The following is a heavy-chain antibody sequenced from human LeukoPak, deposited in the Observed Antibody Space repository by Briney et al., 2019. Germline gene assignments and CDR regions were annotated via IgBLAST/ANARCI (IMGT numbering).Heavy chain of an antibody. J-gene: IGHJ4*02. V-gene: IGHV1-2*02. CDR1: GYTFTGYY. CDR3: ARDRGLFDY. Sequence: ASVRVSCKASGYTFTGYYIHWVRQAPAQGLEWMGWINPNGGGTDYAQKFQGRVTMTRDTSISTAYMELSSLRSDDTAMFYCARDRGLFDYWGQGTLVTVSS. CDR2: INPNGGGT.